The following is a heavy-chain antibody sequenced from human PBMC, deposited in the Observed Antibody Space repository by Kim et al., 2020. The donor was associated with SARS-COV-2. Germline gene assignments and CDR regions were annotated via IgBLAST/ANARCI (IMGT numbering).Heavy chain of an antibody. CDR3: ARKLDYSFDF. D-gene: IGHD4-4*01. CDR2: IYPGDSET. J-gene: IGHJ4*02. CDR1: GYSFTTYW. V-gene: IGHV5-51*01. Sequence: GESLKISCKGSGYSFTTYWIAWVRQMPGKGLEWMGIIYPGDSETRYSPSFQGQVTISVDKSTGTAYLQWSSLKASDTAIYFCARKLDYSFDFWGQGTLVTVSS.